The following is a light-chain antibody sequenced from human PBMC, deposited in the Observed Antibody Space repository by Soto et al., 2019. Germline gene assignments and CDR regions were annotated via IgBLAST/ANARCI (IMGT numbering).Light chain of an antibody. V-gene: IGKV1-6*01. CDR2: AAS. CDR3: LQDHSYLT. CDR1: QGVGYD. Sequence: AIQMTQSPSSLSASIGDRVTITCRASQGVGYDLAWYQQKPGKAPQLLIYAASYLQSGVPSRFSGSGSGTDFTLTISSLQPEDFATYYCLQDHSYLTFGGGTKVDIK. J-gene: IGKJ4*01.